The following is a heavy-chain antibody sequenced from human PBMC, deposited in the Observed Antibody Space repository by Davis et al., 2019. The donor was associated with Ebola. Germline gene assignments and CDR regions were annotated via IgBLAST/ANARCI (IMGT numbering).Heavy chain of an antibody. J-gene: IGHJ6*02. CDR1: GFTVSSNY. D-gene: IGHD7-27*01. CDR2: ISGSGGST. V-gene: IGHV3-23*01. Sequence: PGGSLRLSCAASGFTVSSNYMTWVRQAPGKGLEWVSAISGSGGSTYYADSVKGRFTISRDNSKNTLYLQMNSLRAEDTAVYYCAKGTNWGSVDYYYGMDVWGQGTTVTVSS. CDR3: AKGTNWGSVDYYYGMDV.